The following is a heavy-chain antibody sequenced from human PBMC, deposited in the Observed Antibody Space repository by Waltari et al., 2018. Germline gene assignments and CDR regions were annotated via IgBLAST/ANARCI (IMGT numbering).Heavy chain of an antibody. CDR1: GFTFSSYA. D-gene: IGHD1-26*01. CDR3: AKHLSGSYCFDY. CDR2: FSGEGRNT. Sequence: EVQLLESGGGLVQPGGSLRLSCVASGFTFSSYAMTWVRQAPGKGLEWVSAFSGEGRNTFYPDSVKGRFTISRDNSKNTLYLQMNSLRAEDTAVYYCAKHLSGSYCFDYWGQGTLVTVSS. V-gene: IGHV3-23*01. J-gene: IGHJ4*02.